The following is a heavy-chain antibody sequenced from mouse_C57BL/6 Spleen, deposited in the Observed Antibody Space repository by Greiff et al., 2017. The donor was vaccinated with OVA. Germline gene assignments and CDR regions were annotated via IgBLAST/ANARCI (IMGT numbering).Heavy chain of an antibody. V-gene: IGHV1-9*01. CDR2: ILPGSGST. D-gene: IGHD4-1*01. CDR3: GRGRDWAREYAMDY. CDR1: GYTFTGYW. J-gene: IGHJ4*01. Sequence: QVQLQQSGAELMKPGASVKLSCKATGYTFTGYWIEWVKQRPGHGLEWIGEILPGSGSTNYNEKFKGKATFTAATSSNTAYMQRSSLTTEDSAIYYGGRGRDWAREYAMDYWGQGTSVTVSA.